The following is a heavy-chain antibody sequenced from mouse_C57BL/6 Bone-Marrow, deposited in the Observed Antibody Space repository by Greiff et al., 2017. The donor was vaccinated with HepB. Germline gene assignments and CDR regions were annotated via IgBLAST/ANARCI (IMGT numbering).Heavy chain of an antibody. CDR2: IDPETGGT. J-gene: IGHJ3*01. V-gene: IGHV1-15*01. CDR3: TLIYYDYPAWFAY. Sequence: VQLQQSGAELVRPGASVTLSCKASGYTFTDYEMHWVKQTPVHGLEWIGAIDPETGGTAYNQKFKGKAILTADKSSSTAYMELHSLTSEDSAVYYCTLIYYDYPAWFAYWGQGTLVTVSA. D-gene: IGHD2-4*01. CDR1: GYTFTDYE.